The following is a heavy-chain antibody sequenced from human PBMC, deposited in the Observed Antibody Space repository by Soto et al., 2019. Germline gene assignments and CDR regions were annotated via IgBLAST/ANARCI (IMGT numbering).Heavy chain of an antibody. D-gene: IGHD1-26*01. J-gene: IGHJ4*02. CDR3: AKESVGGSYYSGL. CDR1: GFTFSTYD. CDR2: ISGSGLST. V-gene: IGHV3-23*01. Sequence: EVQLLESGGGLVQPGGSLRLSCAASGFTFSTYDMNWVRQASGKGLEWVSAISGSGLSTYYTDSVKGRFTISRDNSKNTLHLEMNSLRAEDTAVYYCAKESVGGSYYSGLWGQGTLVTVSS.